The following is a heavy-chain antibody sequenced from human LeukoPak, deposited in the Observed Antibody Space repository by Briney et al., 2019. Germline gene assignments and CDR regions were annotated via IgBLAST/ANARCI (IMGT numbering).Heavy chain of an antibody. CDR3: ARGARGYCSSTSCYRFDP. Sequence: SETLSLTCTVSGGSISSYYWSWIRQPPGKGLEWIGYIYYSGSTNYNPSLKSRVTISVDTSKNQFSLKLSSVTAADTAVYYCARGARGYCSSTSCYRFDPWGQGTLVTVSS. CDR1: GGSISSYY. CDR2: IYYSGST. V-gene: IGHV4-59*01. D-gene: IGHD2-2*02. J-gene: IGHJ5*02.